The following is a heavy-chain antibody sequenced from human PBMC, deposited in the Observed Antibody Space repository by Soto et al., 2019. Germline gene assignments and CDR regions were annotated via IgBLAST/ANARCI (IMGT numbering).Heavy chain of an antibody. CDR3: ARDVGYYDSSGYSDY. V-gene: IGHV3-33*01. J-gene: IGHJ4*02. D-gene: IGHD3-22*01. CDR1: GFTFSSYG. Sequence: PGGSLRLSCAASGFTFSSYGMHWVRQAPGKGLEWVAVIWYDGSNKYYADSVKGRFTISRDNSKNTLYLQMNSLRAEDTAVYYCARDVGYYDSSGYSDYWGQGTLVTVS. CDR2: IWYDGSNK.